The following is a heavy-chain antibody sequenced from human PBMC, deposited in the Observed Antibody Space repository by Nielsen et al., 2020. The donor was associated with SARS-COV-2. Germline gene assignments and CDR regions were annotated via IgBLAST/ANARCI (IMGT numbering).Heavy chain of an antibody. CDR2: IRNRAYGGTT. V-gene: IGHV3-49*03. J-gene: IGHJ6*02. CDR1: GFTFGNHA. Sequence: GESLRLSCTASGFTFGNHAMSWFRQAPGKGLEWVGFIRNRAYGGTTEYAASVKGRFTISRDDSKSIAFLQMNSLKADDTAVYYCTRGEQLVPRYYYYYGVDVWGQGTTVTVSS. CDR3: TRGEQLVPRYYYYYGVDV. D-gene: IGHD6-6*01.